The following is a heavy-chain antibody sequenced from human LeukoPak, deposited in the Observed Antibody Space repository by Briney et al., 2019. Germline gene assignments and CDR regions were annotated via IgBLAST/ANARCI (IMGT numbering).Heavy chain of an antibody. D-gene: IGHD5-12*01. Sequence: GGXLRLSCAASGFTFSSYEMNWVRQAPGKGLEWVSYISSSGSTIYYADSVKGRFTISRDNAKNSLYLQMNSLRAEDTAVYYCARDAYSGYDFDYWGQGTLVTVSS. CDR2: ISSSGSTI. V-gene: IGHV3-48*03. CDR3: ARDAYSGYDFDY. J-gene: IGHJ4*02. CDR1: GFTFSSYE.